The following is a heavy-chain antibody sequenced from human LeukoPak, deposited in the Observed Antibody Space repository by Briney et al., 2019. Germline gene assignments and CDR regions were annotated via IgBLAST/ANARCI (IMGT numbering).Heavy chain of an antibody. V-gene: IGHV4-59*01. J-gene: IGHJ5*02. Sequence: KPSETLPLTCTVYGGSISSYYWSWVRQPPGKGLEYIGYIYYSGSTSYNPSLKSRVTISVDMSKNQFSLKLSSVTAADTAVYYCARGGNCSGGSCYSDRGWFDPWGQGTLVTVSS. D-gene: IGHD2-15*01. CDR2: IYYSGST. CDR1: GGSISSYY. CDR3: ARGGNCSGGSCYSDRGWFDP.